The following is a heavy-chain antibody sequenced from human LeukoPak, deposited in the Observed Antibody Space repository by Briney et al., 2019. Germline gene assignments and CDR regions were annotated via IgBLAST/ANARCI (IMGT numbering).Heavy chain of an antibody. CDR2: IYYSGST. D-gene: IGHD1-26*01. V-gene: IGHV4-59*01. J-gene: IGHJ6*03. CDR3: ARVGWELLNYYYYMDV. Sequence: PPETLSLTCTVSGGSISSYYWSWIRQPPGKGLEWIGYIYYSGSTNYNPSLKSRATISVDTSKNQFSLKLSSVTAADTAVYYCARVGWELLNYYYYMDVWGKGTTVTVSS. CDR1: GGSISSYY.